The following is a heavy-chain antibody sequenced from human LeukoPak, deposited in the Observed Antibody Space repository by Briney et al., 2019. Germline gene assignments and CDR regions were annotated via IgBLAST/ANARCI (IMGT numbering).Heavy chain of an antibody. D-gene: IGHD4-11*01. J-gene: IGHJ6*03. V-gene: IGHV4-34*01. CDR1: GGSFSGYY. CDR3: ARAMGYSFYYYYYYYMDV. CDR2: INHSGST. Sequence: SETLSLTCAVYGGSFSGYYWSWIRQPPGKGLEWIGEINHSGSTNYNPSLKNRVTISVDTSKNQFSLKLSSVTAADTAVYYCARAMGYSFYYYYYYYMDVWGKGTTVTVSS.